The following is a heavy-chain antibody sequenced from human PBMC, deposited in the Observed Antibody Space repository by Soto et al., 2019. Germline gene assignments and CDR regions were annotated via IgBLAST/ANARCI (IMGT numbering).Heavy chain of an antibody. CDR3: TRSAAVRPGYYAMDV. CDR1: GYSFSNYS. Sequence: DSLQISWKCSGYSFSNYSIILVFQLPGKGMEWMGKIDPGDSDANYSPSFQGHVTISADMSITTAYLLWGSLKASDSAIYYCTRSAAVRPGYYAMDVWGQGTTVTVSS. J-gene: IGHJ6*02. D-gene: IGHD6-13*01. CDR2: IDPGDSDA. V-gene: IGHV5-10-1*01.